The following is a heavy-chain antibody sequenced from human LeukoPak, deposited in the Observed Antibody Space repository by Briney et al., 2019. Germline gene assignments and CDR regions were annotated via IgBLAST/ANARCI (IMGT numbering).Heavy chain of an antibody. D-gene: IGHD3-16*01. CDR2: IFHSGST. V-gene: IGHV4-30-2*01. J-gene: IGHJ3*02. Sequence: KPSETLSLTCAVSGGSISSSAYSWSWIRQPPGKGLEWIGCIFHSGSTYYNPSLKSRVSISVDSSKNQFSLKLSSVTAADTAVYYCARDWGTFRPGEGIAFDMWGQGTMVTVSS. CDR3: ARDWGTFRPGEGIAFDM. CDR1: GGSISSSAYS.